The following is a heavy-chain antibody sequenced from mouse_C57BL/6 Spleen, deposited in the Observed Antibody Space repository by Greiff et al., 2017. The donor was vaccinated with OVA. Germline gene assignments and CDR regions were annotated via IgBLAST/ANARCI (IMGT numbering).Heavy chain of an antibody. CDR2: INPNNGGT. J-gene: IGHJ2*01. Sequence: EVKLQQSGPELVKPGASVKISCKASGYTFTDYYMNWVKQSPGKSLEWIGDINPNNGGTSYNQKFKGKATLTVDKSSSTAYMELRSLTSEDSAVYYCARNYYGRSLYYFDYWGQGTTLTVSS. CDR3: ARNYYGRSLYYFDY. V-gene: IGHV1-26*01. CDR1: GYTFTDYY. D-gene: IGHD1-1*01.